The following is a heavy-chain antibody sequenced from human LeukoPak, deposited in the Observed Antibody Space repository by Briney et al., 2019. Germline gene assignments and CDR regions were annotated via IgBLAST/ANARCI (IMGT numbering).Heavy chain of an antibody. CDR1: GGSVSSSNW. V-gene: IGHV4-4*02. J-gene: IGHJ5*01. CDR3: ARGSPKHDS. Sequence: SETLSLTCTISGGSVSSSNWWGWIRQPPGKVLEWIGEIYHNGNTGYNPSLKSRVTISVDPSKNQFSLNLKSVTAADTAVYYCARGSPKHDSWGQGTLVTVSS. CDR2: IYHNGNT.